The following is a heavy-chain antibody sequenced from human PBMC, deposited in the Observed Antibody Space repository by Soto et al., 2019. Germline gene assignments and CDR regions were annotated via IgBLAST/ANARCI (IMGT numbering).Heavy chain of an antibody. CDR2: IYYSGST. Sequence: SATLSLTCALFRPSIISSSRDWVWTRTPPGKGLEWIGSIYYSGSTYYNPSLKSRVTISVDTSKNQFSLKLSSVTAADTAVYYCARWYYDFWSGYLYYYYMDVWGKG. CDR1: RPSIISSSRD. CDR3: ARWYYDFWSGYLYYYYMDV. D-gene: IGHD3-3*01. J-gene: IGHJ6*03. V-gene: IGHV4-39*01.